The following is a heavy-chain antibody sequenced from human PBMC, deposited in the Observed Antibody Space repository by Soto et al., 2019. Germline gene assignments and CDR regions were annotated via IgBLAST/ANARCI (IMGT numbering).Heavy chain of an antibody. CDR3: ARVNCSSTSCHRRYYYYGMDV. V-gene: IGHV3-33*01. CDR2: IWYDGSNK. CDR1: GVTFSSYG. D-gene: IGHD2-2*01. Sequence: PGGSLRLTCAASGVTFSSYGMHWVRQAPGKGLEWVAVIWYDGSNKYYADSVKGRFTISRDNSKNTLYLQMNSLRAEDTAVYYCARVNCSSTSCHRRYYYYGMDVWGQGTTVTVSS. J-gene: IGHJ6*02.